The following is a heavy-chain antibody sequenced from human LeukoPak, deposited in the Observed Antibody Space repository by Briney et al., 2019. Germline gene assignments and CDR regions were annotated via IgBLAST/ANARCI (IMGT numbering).Heavy chain of an antibody. J-gene: IGHJ4*02. CDR1: GGTFSSYA. Sequence: ASVNVSCKASGGTFSSYAISWVRQAPGQGLEWMGGIIPIFGTANYAQKFQGRVTITADESTSTAYMELSSLRSEDTAVYYCASLNYDSSGYYSDFDYWGQGTLVTVSS. CDR2: IIPIFGTA. CDR3: ASLNYDSSGYYSDFDY. V-gene: IGHV1-69*13. D-gene: IGHD3-22*01.